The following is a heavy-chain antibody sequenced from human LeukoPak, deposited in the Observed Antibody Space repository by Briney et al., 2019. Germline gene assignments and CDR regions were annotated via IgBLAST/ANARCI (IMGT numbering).Heavy chain of an antibody. CDR3: AKGPDY. V-gene: IGHV3-23*01. CDR2: ISGSGGST. CDR1: GFTLNRYT. J-gene: IGHJ4*02. Sequence: GGSLRLSCAASGFTLNRYTFHWVRQAPGKGLEWVSAISGSGGSTYYADSVKGRFTISRDNSKNTLYLQMNSLRAEDTAVYYCAKGPDYWGQGTLVTVSS.